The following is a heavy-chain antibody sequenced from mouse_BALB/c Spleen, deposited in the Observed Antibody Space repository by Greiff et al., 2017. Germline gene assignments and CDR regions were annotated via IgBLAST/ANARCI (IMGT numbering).Heavy chain of an antibody. CDR1: GYTFTSYW. Sequence: VQLHQSGAELAKPGASVKMSCKASGYTFTSYWMHWVKQRPGQGLEWIGYINPSTGYTEYNQKFKDKATLTADKSSSTAYMQLSSLTSEDSAVYYCARRNRYDSAWFAYWGQGTLVTVSA. D-gene: IGHD2-14*01. J-gene: IGHJ3*01. CDR3: ARRNRYDSAWFAY. V-gene: IGHV1-7*01. CDR2: INPSTGYT.